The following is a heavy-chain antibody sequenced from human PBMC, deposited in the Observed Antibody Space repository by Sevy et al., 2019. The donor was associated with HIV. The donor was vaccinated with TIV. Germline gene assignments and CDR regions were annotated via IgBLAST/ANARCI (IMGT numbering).Heavy chain of an antibody. CDR3: AKELFGAEAVFYWYFDL. J-gene: IGHJ2*01. CDR1: GFPFSSYA. Sequence: GGSLRLSCAASGFPFSSYAMSWVRQAPGKGLEWVSGISGRGTTTYYADSVKGRFTISRDNSKNTLYLQMNSLRAEDTAVYFCAKELFGAEAVFYWYFDLWGRGTLVTVSS. CDR2: ISGRGTTT. D-gene: IGHD6-13*01. V-gene: IGHV3-23*01.